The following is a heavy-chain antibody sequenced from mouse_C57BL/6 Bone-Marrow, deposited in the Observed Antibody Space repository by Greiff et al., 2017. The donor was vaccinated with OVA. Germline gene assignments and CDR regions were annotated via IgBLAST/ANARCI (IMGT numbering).Heavy chain of an antibody. D-gene: IGHD1-1*01. CDR1: GYTFTSYV. J-gene: IGHJ1*03. V-gene: IGHV1-14*01. CDR3: ARSLGGSSDGRYFDV. CDR2: IYPYNDGT. Sequence: VQLKQSGPELVKPGASVKMSCTASGYTFTSYVMHWVKQKPGQGLEWIGYIYPYNDGTKYNEKFKGKATLTSDKSSSTAYMELSSLTSEVSAVYYCARSLGGSSDGRYFDVWGTGTTVTVSS.